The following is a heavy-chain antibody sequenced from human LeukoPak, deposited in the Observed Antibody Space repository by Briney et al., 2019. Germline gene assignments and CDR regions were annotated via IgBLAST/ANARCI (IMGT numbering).Heavy chain of an antibody. CDR2: INPSSGGT. J-gene: IGHJ4*02. CDR3: ATLGYCSGGSCSQGDY. V-gene: IGHV1-2*02. CDR1: GYTFIDYY. D-gene: IGHD2-15*01. Sequence: ASVKVSFKASGYTFIDYYIHWVRQAPGQGLEWMGWINPSSGGTNYAQKFQGRVTMTRDTSISTAYMELSRLTSDDTAVYCCATLGYCSGGSCSQGDYWGQGTLVTVSS.